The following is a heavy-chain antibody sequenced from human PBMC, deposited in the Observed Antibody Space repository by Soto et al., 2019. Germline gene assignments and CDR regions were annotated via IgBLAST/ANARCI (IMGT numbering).Heavy chain of an antibody. CDR2: ISYDGSNK. V-gene: IGHV3-30*18. J-gene: IGHJ4*02. CDR1: VFTFSSHG. Sequence: SLKISCAASVFTFSSHGMHWVRQAPGKGLEWVAVISYDGSNKYYADSVKGRFTISRDNSKNTLYLQMNSLRTEDTAVYYCAKRARGRTSYYFDNWGQGTLVTVSS. CDR3: AKRARGRTSYYFDN. D-gene: IGHD6-6*01.